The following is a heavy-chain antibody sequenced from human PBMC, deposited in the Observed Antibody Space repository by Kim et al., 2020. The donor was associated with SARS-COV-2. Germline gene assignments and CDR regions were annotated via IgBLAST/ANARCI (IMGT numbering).Heavy chain of an antibody. J-gene: IGHJ4*02. V-gene: IGHV1-3*01. CDR3: AREPGDCSGGSCYSLYYY. CDR2: INAGNGNT. CDR1: GYTFTSYA. Sequence: ASVKVSFKASGYTFTSYAMHWVCQAPGQRLEWMGWINAGNGNTKYSQKFQGRVTITRDTSASTAYMELSSLRSEDTAVYYCAREPGDCSGGSCYSLYYYWGQGTLVTVSS. D-gene: IGHD2-15*01.